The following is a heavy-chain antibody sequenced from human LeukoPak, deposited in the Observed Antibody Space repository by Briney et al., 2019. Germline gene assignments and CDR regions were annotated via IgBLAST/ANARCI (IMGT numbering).Heavy chain of an antibody. D-gene: IGHD2-2*02. CDR2: VDPEDGET. Sequence: ASVKVSCKVSGYTFTDYCMHWVQQAPGKGLEWMGLVDPEDGETIYAEKFQGRVTITADTSTDTAYMELSSMRSEDTAVYYCASEGGYCSSTSCYSGYWGQGTLVTVSS. CDR3: ASEGGYCSSTSCYSGY. CDR1: GYTFTDYC. J-gene: IGHJ4*02. V-gene: IGHV1-69-2*01.